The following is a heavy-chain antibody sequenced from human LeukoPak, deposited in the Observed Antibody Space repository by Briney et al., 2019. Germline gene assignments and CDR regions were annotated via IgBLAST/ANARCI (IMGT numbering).Heavy chain of an antibody. CDR2: ISGGGGKT. Sequence: GGSLRLSCAASGFTFNSFAMSWVRQAPGKGLEWVSGISGGGGKTYYADPVKGRFTISRDNSKNSLYLQMNSLRAEDTAVYYCAKDQPSDWGQGTLVTVSS. J-gene: IGHJ4*02. V-gene: IGHV3-23*01. CDR1: GFTFNSFA. CDR3: AKDQPSD.